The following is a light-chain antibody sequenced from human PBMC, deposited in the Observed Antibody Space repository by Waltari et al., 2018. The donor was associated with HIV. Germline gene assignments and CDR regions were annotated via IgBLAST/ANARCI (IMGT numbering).Light chain of an antibody. CDR3: AAWDDSLNGAVV. CDR1: SSDIGSHT. CDR2: TNN. V-gene: IGLV1-44*01. Sequence: GSSSDIGSHTVNWYQQLPGTAPRLLIYTNNQRPSGVPDRFSGSKSGTSASLVISGLKSEDEADYFCAAWDDSLNGAVVFGGGTKLTVL. J-gene: IGLJ2*01.